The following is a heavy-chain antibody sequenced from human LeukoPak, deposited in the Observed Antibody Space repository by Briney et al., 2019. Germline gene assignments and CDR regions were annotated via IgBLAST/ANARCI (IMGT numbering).Heavy chain of an antibody. D-gene: IGHD2-21*02. J-gene: IGHJ3*02. CDR3: ARDLALVTASHDAFDI. CDR2: IYTSGST. Sequence: SETLSLTCTVSGGSISSYYWSWIRQPAGKGLEWIGRIYTSGSTNYNPSLKSRVTMSVDTSKNQFSLKLSSVTAADTAVYYCARDLALVTASHDAFDIWGQGTMVTVSS. V-gene: IGHV4-4*07. CDR1: GGSISSYY.